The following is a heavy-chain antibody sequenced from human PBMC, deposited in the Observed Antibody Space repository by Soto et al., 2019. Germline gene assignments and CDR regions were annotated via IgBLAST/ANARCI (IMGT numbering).Heavy chain of an antibody. CDR2: IKKKTDGGTS. J-gene: IGHJ4*02. Sequence: KPGRSLRLSCAASGCTFSDARMSWGRQAPGKGLEWVGLIKKKTDGGTSEYAAPVKGRFTMSRDDSKNTLNLQMSSLKTEDTAVYYCRTQWLDWGQGTLVTVSS. D-gene: IGHD6-19*01. CDR1: GCTFSDAR. V-gene: IGHV3-15*01. CDR3: RTQWLD.